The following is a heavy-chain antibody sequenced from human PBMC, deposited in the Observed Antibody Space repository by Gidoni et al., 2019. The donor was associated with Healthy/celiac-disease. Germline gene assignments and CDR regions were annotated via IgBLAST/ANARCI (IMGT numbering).Heavy chain of an antibody. Sequence: EVQLVESGGGLVKPGGSLRLSFAASCFSFSTYSMHWFREAPGNGLEWVSSSSSSSSYIYYADSVKCRFTITRDKAKNSLYLQMNSLRAEDTAVYYCARDLGTKSSSWGLHNYYYYGMDVWGQGTTVTVSS. D-gene: IGHD6-13*01. CDR3: ARDLGTKSSSWGLHNYYYYGMDV. CDR2: SSSSSSYI. V-gene: IGHV3-21*01. CDR1: CFSFSTYS. J-gene: IGHJ6*02.